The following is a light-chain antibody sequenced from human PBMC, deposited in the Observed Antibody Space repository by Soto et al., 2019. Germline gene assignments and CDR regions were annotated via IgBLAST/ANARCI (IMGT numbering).Light chain of an antibody. Sequence: EIVRTQSPATLSVSPGERSIRSGRASQSISINLAWYQQKPGQSPRLLIYAASNRAAGVPARFSGSWSGTEFTLTISSLQSEDFAVYYCPQYNNWITFGQGTRLEIK. CDR3: PQYNNWIT. CDR2: AAS. V-gene: IGKV3-15*01. J-gene: IGKJ5*01. CDR1: QSISIN.